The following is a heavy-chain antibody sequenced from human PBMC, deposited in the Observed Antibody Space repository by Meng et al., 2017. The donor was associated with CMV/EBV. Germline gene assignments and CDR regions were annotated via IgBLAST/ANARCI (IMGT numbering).Heavy chain of an antibody. V-gene: IGHV4-39*07. CDR2: IYYSGST. CDR3: ARSIAARPYRYNWFDP. Sequence: LQRPEAGPGLVKPSETLSLTCTVSSGSISSSSYYWGWIRQPPGKGLEWIGSIYYSGSTYYNPSLKSRVTISVDTSKNQFSLKLSSVTAADTAVYYCARSIAARPYRYNWFDPWGQGTLVTVSS. J-gene: IGHJ5*02. CDR1: SGSISSSSYY. D-gene: IGHD6-6*01.